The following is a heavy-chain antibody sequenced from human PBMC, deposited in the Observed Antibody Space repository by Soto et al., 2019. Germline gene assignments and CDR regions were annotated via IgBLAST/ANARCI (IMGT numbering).Heavy chain of an antibody. CDR3: ARDQVAMPLYYFDY. CDR2: ISYDGSNK. V-gene: IGHV3-30-3*01. CDR1: GFTFSSYA. J-gene: IGHJ4*02. Sequence: QVQLVESGGGVVQPGRSLRLSCAASGFTFSSYAMHWVRQAPGKGLEWVAVISYDGSNKYYADSVKGRFTISRDNSKNTLYLQMNSLRAEDTAVYYCARDQVAMPLYYFDYWGQGTLVTVSS. D-gene: IGHD2-2*01.